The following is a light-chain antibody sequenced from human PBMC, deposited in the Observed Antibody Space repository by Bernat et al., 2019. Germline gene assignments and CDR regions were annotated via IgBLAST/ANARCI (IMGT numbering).Light chain of an antibody. CDR3: QQYNNWPPRVT. Sequence: EIVMTQSPATLSVSPGERATLSCRASQSVSSNLAWYQQKPGQAPRLLIYGASTRATGIPARFSGSGYETQFPLTLSSLQSEDFAVYYCQQYNNWPPRVTCGQGTRLAIK. J-gene: IGKJ5*01. CDR1: QSVSSN. V-gene: IGKV3-15*01. CDR2: GAS.